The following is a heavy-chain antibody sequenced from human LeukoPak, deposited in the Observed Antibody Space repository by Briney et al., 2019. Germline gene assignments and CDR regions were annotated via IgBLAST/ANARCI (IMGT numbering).Heavy chain of an antibody. J-gene: IGHJ4*02. D-gene: IGHD6-19*01. Sequence: SETLSLTCSVSGGSISGYYWTWIRQPAGKGLEWIGRVYTSGSTHYNPSLKTRLTMSVDTSKNQFSLKLSSVTAADTAVYYCAREIRSGLDYWGQGTLVTVSS. CDR1: GGSISGYY. CDR3: AREIRSGLDY. V-gene: IGHV4-4*07. CDR2: VYTSGST.